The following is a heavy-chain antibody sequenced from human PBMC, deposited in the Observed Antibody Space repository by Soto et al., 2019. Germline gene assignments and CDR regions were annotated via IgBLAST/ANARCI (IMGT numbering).Heavy chain of an antibody. CDR3: AKEGEIVVVPAAIGLFDY. D-gene: IGHD2-2*02. CDR2: ISGSGGST. Sequence: LRLSCAASGFTFSSYAMSWVRQAPGKGLEWVSAISGSGGSTYYADSVKGRFTISRDNSKNTLYLQMNSLRAEDTAVYYCAKEGEIVVVPAAIGLFDYWGQGTLVTVSS. CDR1: GFTFSSYA. J-gene: IGHJ4*02. V-gene: IGHV3-23*01.